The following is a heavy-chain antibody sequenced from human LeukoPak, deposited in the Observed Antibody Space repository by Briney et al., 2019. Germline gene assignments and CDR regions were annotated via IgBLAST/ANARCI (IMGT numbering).Heavy chain of an antibody. Sequence: KPSETLSLTCTVSGGSISSDYWSWIRQPPGKGLEWIGYIYYTGSTNYNPSLKSRVTISVDTSKNQFSLKLSSVTAADTAVYYCASGTTVVTRWGQGTLVTVSS. V-gene: IGHV4-59*01. J-gene: IGHJ4*02. CDR1: GGSISSDY. CDR3: ASGTTVVTR. D-gene: IGHD4-23*01. CDR2: IYYTGST.